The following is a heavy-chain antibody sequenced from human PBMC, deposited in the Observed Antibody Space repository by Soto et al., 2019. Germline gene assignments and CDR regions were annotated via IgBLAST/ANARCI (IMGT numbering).Heavy chain of an antibody. D-gene: IGHD3-16*01. V-gene: IGHV3-48*01. CDR3: ARDGLGARAVTDY. CDR1: GFTFRSYS. CDR2: ISSSSRTT. Sequence: EVQLVESGGGLVQPGGSLRLSCAASGFTFRSYSMNWVRQAPGKGLEWGSYISSSSRTTYYADSVKGRFTISRDNAKNSLCLQMNSLRAEDTAVYYCARDGLGARAVTDYWGQGTLVTVSS. J-gene: IGHJ4*02.